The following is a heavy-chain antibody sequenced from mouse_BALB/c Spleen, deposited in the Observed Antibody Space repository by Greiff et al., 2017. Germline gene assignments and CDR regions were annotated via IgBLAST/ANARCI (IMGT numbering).Heavy chain of an antibody. CDR2: IYWDDDK. D-gene: IGHD2-1*01. Sequence: QVTLKESGPGILQPSQTLSLTCSFSGFSLSTSGMGVSWIRQPSGKGLEWLAHIYWDDDKRYNPSLKSRLTISKDTSRNQVFLKITSVDTADTATYYCARDGNYRFAYWGQGTLVTVSA. CDR1: GFSLSTSGMG. V-gene: IGHV8-12*01. CDR3: ARDGNYRFAY. J-gene: IGHJ3*01.